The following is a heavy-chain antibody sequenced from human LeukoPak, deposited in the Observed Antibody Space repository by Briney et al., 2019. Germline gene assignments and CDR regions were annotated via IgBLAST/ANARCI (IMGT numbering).Heavy chain of an antibody. CDR2: IYTSGST. CDR3: ARVEGRASSGWYTY. J-gene: IGHJ4*02. CDR1: GGSISSYY. Sequence: KTSETLSLTCTVSGGSISSYYWSWIRQPAGKGLEWIGRIYTSGSTNYNPSLKSRVTMSVDTSKNQFSLKLSSVTAADTAVYYCARVEGRASSGWYTYWGQGTLVTVSS. V-gene: IGHV4-4*07. D-gene: IGHD6-19*01.